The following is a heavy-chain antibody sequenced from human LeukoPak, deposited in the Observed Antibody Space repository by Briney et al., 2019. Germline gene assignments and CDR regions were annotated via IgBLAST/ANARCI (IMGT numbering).Heavy chain of an antibody. CDR2: INPNSGGT. D-gene: IGHD5-12*01. Sequence: ASVKVSCKASGYTFTGYYMHWVRQAPGQGLEWMGRINPNSGGTNYAQKFQGRVTMTRDTSISTAYMELSRLRSDDTAVYHCARGNIVATIPFDYWGQGTLVTVSS. CDR3: ARGNIVATIPFDY. CDR1: GYTFTGYY. V-gene: IGHV1-2*06. J-gene: IGHJ4*02.